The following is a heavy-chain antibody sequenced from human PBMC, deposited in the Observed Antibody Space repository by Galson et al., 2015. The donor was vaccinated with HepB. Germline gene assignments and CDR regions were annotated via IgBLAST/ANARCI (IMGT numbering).Heavy chain of an antibody. CDR3: ARSRIESSITMVRGVIAPYYFDY. V-gene: IGHV3-23*01. J-gene: IGHJ4*02. CDR1: GFTFSSYA. CDR2: ISGSGGST. Sequence: SLRLSCAASGFTFSSYAMSWVRQAPGKGLEWVSAISGSGGSTYYADSVKGRFTISRDNSKNTLYLQMNSLRAEDTAVYYCARSRIESSITMVRGVIAPYYFDYWGQGTLVTVSS. D-gene: IGHD3-10*01.